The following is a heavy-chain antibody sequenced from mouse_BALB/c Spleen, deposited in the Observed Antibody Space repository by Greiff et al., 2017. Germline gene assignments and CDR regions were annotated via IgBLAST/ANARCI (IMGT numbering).Heavy chain of an antibody. J-gene: IGHJ2*01. D-gene: IGHD1-1*01. Sequence: VKVVESGPELVKPGASVKISCKASGYAFSSSWMNWVKQRPGQGLEWIGRIYPGDGDTNYNGKFKGKATLTADKSSSTAYMQLSSLTSVDSAVYFCARGGTVEDYFDYWGQGTTLTVSS. CDR2: IYPGDGDT. V-gene: IGHV1-82*01. CDR3: ARGGTVEDYFDY. CDR1: GYAFSSSW.